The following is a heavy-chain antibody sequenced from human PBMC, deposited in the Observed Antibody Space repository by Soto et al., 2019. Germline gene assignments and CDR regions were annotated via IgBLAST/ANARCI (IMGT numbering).Heavy chain of an antibody. CDR3: ASVSVVVGATLDS. Sequence: ASVKVSCKASGYTFSSNSIHWVRQAPGQGLEWMGLITPFHGDTGYAQNFQGGVTMTTDTSTSTVFMELRSLRFDDTAVYYCASVSVVVGATLDSWGQGTLVTVSS. CDR1: GYTFSSNS. J-gene: IGHJ4*02. CDR2: ITPFHGDT. D-gene: IGHD2-15*01. V-gene: IGHV1-18*04.